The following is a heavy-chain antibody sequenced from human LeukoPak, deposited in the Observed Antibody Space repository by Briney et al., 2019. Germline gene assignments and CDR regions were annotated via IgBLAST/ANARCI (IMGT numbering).Heavy chain of an antibody. J-gene: IGHJ3*02. CDR3: ATPEGGALDAFDI. V-gene: IGHV1-69*13. Sequence: VAPVKVSCXASGGTFSSYAISWVRQARGQGLEWMGGIIPIFGTANYAQKFQGRVTITADESTSTAYMELSSLRSEDTAVYYCATPEGGALDAFDIWGQGTMVTVSS. D-gene: IGHD1-26*01. CDR1: GGTFSSYA. CDR2: IIPIFGTA.